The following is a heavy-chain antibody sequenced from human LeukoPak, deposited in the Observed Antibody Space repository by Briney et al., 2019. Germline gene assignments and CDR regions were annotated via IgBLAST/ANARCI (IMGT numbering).Heavy chain of an antibody. V-gene: IGHV3-30*02. CDR2: IRYDGSNK. CDR1: GFTFSSYG. Sequence: GGSLRLSCAASGFTFSSYGMHWVRQAPGKGLEWVAFIRYDGSNKYYADSVKGRFTISRDNSKNTLYLQMNSLRAEDTAVYYCARDRGLTGYYNYCFDYWGQGTLVTVSS. D-gene: IGHD3-9*01. CDR3: ARDRGLTGYYNYCFDY. J-gene: IGHJ4*02.